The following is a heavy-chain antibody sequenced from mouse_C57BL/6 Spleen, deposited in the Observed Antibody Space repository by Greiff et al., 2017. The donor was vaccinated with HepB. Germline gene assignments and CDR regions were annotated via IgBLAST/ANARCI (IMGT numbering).Heavy chain of an antibody. D-gene: IGHD2-3*01. Sequence: QVQLQQSGPELVKPGASVKISCKASGYAFSSSWMNWVKQRPGKGLEWIGRIYPGDGDTNYNGKFKGKATLTADKSSSTAYMQLSSLTSEDSAVYFCVPDGTYAMDYWGQGTSVTVSS. CDR1: GYAFSSSW. CDR2: IYPGDGDT. V-gene: IGHV1-82*01. CDR3: VPDGTYAMDY. J-gene: IGHJ4*01.